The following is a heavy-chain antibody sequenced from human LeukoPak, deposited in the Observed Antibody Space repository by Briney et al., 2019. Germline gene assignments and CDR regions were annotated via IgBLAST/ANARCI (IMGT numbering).Heavy chain of an antibody. V-gene: IGHV4-4*09. D-gene: IGHD1-26*01. CDR2: IYTSGST. CDR1: GGSISSYY. Sequence: SETLSLTCTVSGGSISSYYWSWIRQPPGKGLEWIGYIYTSGSTNYNPSLKSRVTISVDTSKNQFSLKRSSVTAADTAVYYCARQGGGATFDYWGQGTLVTVSS. J-gene: IGHJ4*02. CDR3: ARQGGGATFDY.